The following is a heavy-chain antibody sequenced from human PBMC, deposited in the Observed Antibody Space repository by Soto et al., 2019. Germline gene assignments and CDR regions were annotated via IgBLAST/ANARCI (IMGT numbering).Heavy chain of an antibody. CDR2: ISAHNGNT. V-gene: IGHV1-18*01. J-gene: IGHJ5*02. D-gene: IGHD6-13*01. CDR3: VRDAVIAANWLDP. CDR1: GYTFTSYA. Sequence: QVQLVQSGAEVKKPGASVKVSCKASGYTFTSYAITWVRQAPGQGLEWMGWISAHNGNTNYAQSLQGRITLTTDTSTSTAYMELRRLRSDDTAVYFCVRDAVIAANWLDPWGQGTLVTVSS.